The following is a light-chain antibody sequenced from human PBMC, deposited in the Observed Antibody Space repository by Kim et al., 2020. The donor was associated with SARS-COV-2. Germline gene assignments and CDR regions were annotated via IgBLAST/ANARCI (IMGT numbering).Light chain of an antibody. V-gene: IGLV3-19*01. J-gene: IGLJ2*01. CDR1: SLRSYY. Sequence: SSELTQDPAVSVALGQTVRITCQGDSLRSYYATWYPQKPGQATIVVIYGKNNRPSGIPDRFSGSSSGNTASLTITGTQAGDEADYSCNSRDSNENVVFGG. CDR2: GKN. CDR3: NSRDSNENVV.